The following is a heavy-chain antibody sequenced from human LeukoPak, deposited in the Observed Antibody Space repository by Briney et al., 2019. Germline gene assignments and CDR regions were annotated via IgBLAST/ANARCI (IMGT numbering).Heavy chain of an antibody. V-gene: IGHV1-2*02. Sequence: ASVKVSRKASGYTFTDYYLHWLRQAPGQGLEWMGWINPNSGGTNDAQKFQGRVTITRDTAISTAFMELRRLRSDDTAVCCRARGVSMVRGVLGNCFDPWGQGTLVTVSS. CDR2: INPNSGGT. CDR3: ARGVSMVRGVLGNCFDP. D-gene: IGHD3-10*01. CDR1: GYTFTDYY. J-gene: IGHJ5*02.